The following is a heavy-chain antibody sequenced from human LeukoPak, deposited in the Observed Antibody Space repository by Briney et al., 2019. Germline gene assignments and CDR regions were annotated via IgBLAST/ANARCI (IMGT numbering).Heavy chain of an antibody. CDR2: INPNSGGT. CDR1: GYTFTGYY. Sequence: ASVKVSCKASGYTFTGYYMHWVRQAPGQGLEWMGWINPNSGGTNYAQKFQGRVTMTTDTSTSTAYMELRSLRSDDTAVYYCARGRFIDWFDPWGQGTLVTVSS. D-gene: IGHD2-15*01. J-gene: IGHJ5*02. CDR3: ARGRFIDWFDP. V-gene: IGHV1-2*02.